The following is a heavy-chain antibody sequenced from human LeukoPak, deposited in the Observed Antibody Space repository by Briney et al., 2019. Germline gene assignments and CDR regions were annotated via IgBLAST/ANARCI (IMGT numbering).Heavy chain of an antibody. CDR1: GFTFSPYW. J-gene: IGHJ3*02. V-gene: IGHV3-7*01. Sequence: PGGSLRLSCAASGFTFSPYWMSWVRQTPGKGLEWVASIKEDGSEKYYVDSAKGRFTISRDNAKNSLYLEMTSLRAEDTAVYYCARDSPYGDYDAFDIWGQGTMVTVSS. CDR2: IKEDGSEK. CDR3: ARDSPYGDYDAFDI. D-gene: IGHD4-17*01.